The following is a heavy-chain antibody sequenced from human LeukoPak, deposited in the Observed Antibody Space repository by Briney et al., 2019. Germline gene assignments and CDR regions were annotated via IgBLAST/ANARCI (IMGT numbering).Heavy chain of an antibody. D-gene: IGHD6-19*01. CDR3: ASSLSSGWGPVDDY. Sequence: GGSLRLSCAPSGFTFSSYSMNWVRQAPGKGLEWVSYINPGGSNRFYAGSVRGRFAIYRDDAKKSVYLQMNSLRAEDTAVYYCASSLSSGWGPVDDYWGQGIMVTVSS. J-gene: IGHJ4*02. CDR1: GFTFSSYS. CDR2: INPGGSNR. V-gene: IGHV3-48*04.